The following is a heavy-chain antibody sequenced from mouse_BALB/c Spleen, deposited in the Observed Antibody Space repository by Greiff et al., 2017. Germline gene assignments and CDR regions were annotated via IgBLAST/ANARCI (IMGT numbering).Heavy chain of an antibody. D-gene: IGHD2-2*01. CDR3: AGGYDWFAY. Sequence: VKLQESGAELARPGASVKLSCKASGYTFTSYWMQWVKQRPGQGLEWIGAIYPGDGDTRYTQKFKGKATLTADKSSSTAYMQLSSLASEDSAVYYCAGGYDWFAYWGQGTLVTVSA. CDR1: GYTFTSYW. J-gene: IGHJ3*01. CDR2: IYPGDGDT. V-gene: IGHV1-87*01.